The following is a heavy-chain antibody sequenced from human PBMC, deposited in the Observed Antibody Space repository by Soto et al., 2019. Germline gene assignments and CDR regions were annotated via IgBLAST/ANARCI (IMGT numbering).Heavy chain of an antibody. CDR1: GFTVSSNY. J-gene: IGHJ4*02. Sequence: EVQLVESGGGLVQPGGSLRLSCAASGFTVSSNYMNWVRQAPGKGLEWVSVIYSGGSTYYADYVKGRFTISRDNSKNTLYLQMNSLRAEDTAVYYCARSWAVAGSYDYWGQGTLVTVSS. V-gene: IGHV3-66*01. D-gene: IGHD6-19*01. CDR3: ARSWAVAGSYDY. CDR2: IYSGGST.